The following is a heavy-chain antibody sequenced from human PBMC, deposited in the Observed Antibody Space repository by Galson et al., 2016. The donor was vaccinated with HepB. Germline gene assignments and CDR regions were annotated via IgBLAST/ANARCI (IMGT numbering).Heavy chain of an antibody. CDR3: ARLKGSGYFSGPSDS. V-gene: IGHV1-69*13. J-gene: IGHJ4*02. D-gene: IGHD3-22*01. Sequence: SVKVSCKASGDTFRNYPINWVRQAPGQGLEWMGGIIPVYGTPDYTQKFQGRVTITADESTATAYMELSSLRSDNTAVYYCARLKGSGYFSGPSDSWGQGTLVTVSS. CDR2: IIPVYGTP. CDR1: GDTFRNYP.